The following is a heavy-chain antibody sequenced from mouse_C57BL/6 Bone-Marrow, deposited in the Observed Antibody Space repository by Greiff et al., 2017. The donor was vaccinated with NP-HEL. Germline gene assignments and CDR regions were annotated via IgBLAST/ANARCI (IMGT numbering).Heavy chain of an antibody. CDR2: IWSDGST. D-gene: IGHD1-1*01. V-gene: IGHV2-6*03. J-gene: IGHJ2*01. CDR1: GFSLTSYG. CDR3: ARPITTVVAGDFDY. Sequence: QVQLKQSGPGLVAPSQSLSITCTVSGFSLTSYGVHWVRQPPGKGLEWLVVIWSDGSTTYNSALKSRLSISKDNSKSQVFLKMNSLQTDDTAMYYCARPITTVVAGDFDYWGQGTTLTVSS.